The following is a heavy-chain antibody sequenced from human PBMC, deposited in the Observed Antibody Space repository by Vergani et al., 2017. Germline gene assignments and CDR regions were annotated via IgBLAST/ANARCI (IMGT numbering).Heavy chain of an antibody. CDR1: GYNFTSYG. CDR3: ARGGGYYGSGSYRIDFDY. D-gene: IGHD3-10*01. V-gene: IGHV1-46*01. CDR2: INPSGGST. J-gene: IGHJ4*02. Sequence: QVQLVQSGAEVKKPGASVKVSCKASGYNFTSYGISWVRQAPGQGLEWMGIINPSGGSTSYAQKCQGRVTMTRDTSTSTVYMELRSLRSEDTAVYYCARGGGYYGSGSYRIDFDYWGQGTLVTVSS.